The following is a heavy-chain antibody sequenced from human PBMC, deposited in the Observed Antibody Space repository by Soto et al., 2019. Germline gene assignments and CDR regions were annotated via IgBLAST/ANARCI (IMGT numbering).Heavy chain of an antibody. J-gene: IGHJ4*02. CDR1: GDSVSSNSAT. D-gene: IGHD6-19*01. Sequence: PSQTLSLTCAISGDSVSSNSATWDWITQSPSRGLEWLGRTYYRSKWSNDYAVSVKGRITINPDTSNNQFSLHLNSVTPDDTAVYYCARDLPNSGWRNHFDYWGQGTLVTVSS. CDR3: ARDLPNSGWRNHFDY. V-gene: IGHV6-1*01. CDR2: TYYRSKWSN.